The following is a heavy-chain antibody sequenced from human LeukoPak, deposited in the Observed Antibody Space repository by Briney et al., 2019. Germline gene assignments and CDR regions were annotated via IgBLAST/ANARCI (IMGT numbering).Heavy chain of an antibody. CDR2: ISYDGSNK. CDR1: GFTFSSYG. Sequence: PGGSLRLSCAAPGFTFSSYGMHWVRQAPGKGLEWVAVISYDGSNKYYADSVKGRFTISRDNSKNTLYLQMNSLRAEDTAVYYCAKDSYAHFDYWGQGTLVTVSS. J-gene: IGHJ4*02. CDR3: AKDSYAHFDY. V-gene: IGHV3-30*18.